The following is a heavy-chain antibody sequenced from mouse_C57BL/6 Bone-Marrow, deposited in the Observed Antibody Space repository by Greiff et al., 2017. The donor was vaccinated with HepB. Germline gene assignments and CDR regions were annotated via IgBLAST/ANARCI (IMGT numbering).Heavy chain of an antibody. Sequence: DVKLVESGGGLVKPGGFLKLFCAASGFTFSSYAMSWVRQTPEKRLEWVATISDGGRYTYYPNNVKGRFTISRDNAKNNLYLQMSHLKAEDTAMYYCARDQTYYDYDVSAYWGQGTLVTVSA. V-gene: IGHV5-4*01. CDR2: ISDGGRYT. J-gene: IGHJ3*01. D-gene: IGHD2-4*01. CDR1: GFTFSSYA. CDR3: ARDQTYYDYDVSAY.